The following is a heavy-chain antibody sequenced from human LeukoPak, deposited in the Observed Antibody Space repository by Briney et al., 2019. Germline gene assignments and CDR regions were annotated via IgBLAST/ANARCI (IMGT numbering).Heavy chain of an antibody. CDR2: IKQDGSEK. J-gene: IGHJ4*02. CDR3: AGEGTGYSSSWYLPGNYFDY. D-gene: IGHD6-13*01. CDR1: GFTFSSYW. Sequence: GGSLRLSCAASGFTFSSYWMSWVRQAPGKGLEWVANIKQDGSEKYYVDSVKGRFTISRDNAKNSLYLQMNSLRAEDTAVYYCAGEGTGYSSSWYLPGNYFDYWGQGTLVTVSS. V-gene: IGHV3-7*01.